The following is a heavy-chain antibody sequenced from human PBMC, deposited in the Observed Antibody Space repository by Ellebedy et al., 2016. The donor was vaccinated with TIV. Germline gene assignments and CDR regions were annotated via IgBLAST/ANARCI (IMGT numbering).Heavy chain of an antibody. D-gene: IGHD3-16*01. CDR2: TYYRSKWNN. Sequence: SQTLSLTCVISGDSVSTDIGWNWIRQSPSRSLEWLGRTYYRSKWNNDYAVSLKSRITINPDTSKNQFPLQLNSVTPEDTAVYYCARGWFGSGMGVWGQGTTVTVSS. V-gene: IGHV6-1*01. CDR3: ARGWFGSGMGV. J-gene: IGHJ6*02. CDR1: GDSVSTDIG.